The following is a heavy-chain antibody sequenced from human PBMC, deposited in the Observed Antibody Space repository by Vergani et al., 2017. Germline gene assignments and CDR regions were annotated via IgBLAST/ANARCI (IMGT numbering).Heavy chain of an antibody. CDR1: GFTFSSYW. V-gene: IGHV3-23*04. Sequence: EVQLVESGGGLVQPGGSLRLSCAASGFTFSSYWMSWVRQAPGKGLEWVSAISGSGDSTHYADSVKGRFTISRDNSKNTLYLQMNSLRAEDTAVYYCSKERYPDCNGGSCYLSAAWGQGTLVTVYS. D-gene: IGHD2-15*01. J-gene: IGHJ4*02. CDR2: ISGSGDST. CDR3: SKERYPDCNGGSCYLSAA.